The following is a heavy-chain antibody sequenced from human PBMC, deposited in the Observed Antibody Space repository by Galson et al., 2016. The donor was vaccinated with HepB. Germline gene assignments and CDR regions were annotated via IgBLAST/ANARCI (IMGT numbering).Heavy chain of an antibody. CDR2: IYYGGST. D-gene: IGHD3-10*01. V-gene: IGHV4-59*01. CDR3: ARAAYGSVGK. Sequence: VSGGSITNYYWSWIRQPPGKGLEWIGYIYYGGSTNYNPSLKSQLTISIDTSKNQFSLKVSSVTAADTAVYYCARAAYGSVGKWGQGTLVTVSS. CDR1: GGSITNYY. J-gene: IGHJ4*02.